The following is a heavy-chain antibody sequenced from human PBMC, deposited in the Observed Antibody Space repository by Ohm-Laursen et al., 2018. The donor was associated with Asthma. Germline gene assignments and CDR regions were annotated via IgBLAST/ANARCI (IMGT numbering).Heavy chain of an antibody. Sequence: SLRLSCAASGYTFSRYSIHWIRQAPGKGLEWVSFISSSGFTIYYADSVKGRFTISRDNAKNSLYLQMNNLRAEDAAIYYCAREWGGMDVWGPGTTVTVSS. CDR2: ISSSGFTI. D-gene: IGHD3-16*01. V-gene: IGHV3-48*01. CDR3: AREWGGMDV. J-gene: IGHJ6*02. CDR1: GYTFSRYS.